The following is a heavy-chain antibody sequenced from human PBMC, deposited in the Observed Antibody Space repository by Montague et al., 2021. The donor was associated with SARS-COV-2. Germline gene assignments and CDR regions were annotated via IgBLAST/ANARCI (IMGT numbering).Heavy chain of an antibody. J-gene: IGHJ5*02. CDR2: IYNSGTT. CDR1: GDSTSCPNCY. Sequence: SETLSLTCTVSGDSTSCPNCYWGWVRQAPGKGLDWIGTIYNSGTTYYNPPLKRRLTISIDTSKNQFSLKLTSVTAADTAVYYCARHRNYGDHSLDNWFHPWGQGTLVTVSS. CDR3: ARHRNYGDHSLDNWFHP. D-gene: IGHD4-17*01. V-gene: IGHV4-39*01.